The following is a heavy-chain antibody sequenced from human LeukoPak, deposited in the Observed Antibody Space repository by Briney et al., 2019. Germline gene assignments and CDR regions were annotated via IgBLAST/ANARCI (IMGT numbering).Heavy chain of an antibody. CDR2: IYYSGST. CDR3: ARGPPNCSGGSCYSSYYYYGMDV. CDR1: GGSISSSSYY. V-gene: IGHV4-39*07. Sequence: PSETLSLTCTVSGGSISSSSYYWGWIRQPPGKGLEWIGSIYYSGSTYYNPSLKSRVTISVDTSKNQFSLKLSSVTAADTAVYYCARGPPNCSGGSCYSSYYYYGMDVWGQGTTVTVSS. J-gene: IGHJ6*02. D-gene: IGHD2-15*01.